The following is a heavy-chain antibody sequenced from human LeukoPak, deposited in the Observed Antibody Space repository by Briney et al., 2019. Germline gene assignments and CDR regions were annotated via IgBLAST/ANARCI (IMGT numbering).Heavy chain of an antibody. V-gene: IGHV1-24*01. CDR3: ATTVTTGYYGMDV. Sequence: ASVKVSCKVSGYTLTELSMHWVRQAPGKGLEWMGGFDPEDGETIYAQKFQGRVTMTTDTSTSTAYMELRSLRSDDTAAYYCATTVTTGYYGMDVWGQGTTVTVSS. J-gene: IGHJ6*02. D-gene: IGHD4-17*01. CDR1: GYTLTELS. CDR2: FDPEDGET.